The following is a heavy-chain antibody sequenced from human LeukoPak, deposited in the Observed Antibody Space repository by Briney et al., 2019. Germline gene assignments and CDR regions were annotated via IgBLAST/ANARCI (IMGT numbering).Heavy chain of an antibody. D-gene: IGHD3-10*01. Sequence: SETLSLTCTVSGGSISSYYWSWIRQPPGKGLEWLGYIYYSGSTNYNPSLKSRVTISVDTSKNQFSLKLSSVTAADTAVYYCTAGRPTFYYYYYMDVWGKGTTVTVSS. CDR1: GGSISSYY. CDR2: IYYSGST. V-gene: IGHV4-59*01. J-gene: IGHJ6*03. CDR3: TAGRPTFYYYYYMDV.